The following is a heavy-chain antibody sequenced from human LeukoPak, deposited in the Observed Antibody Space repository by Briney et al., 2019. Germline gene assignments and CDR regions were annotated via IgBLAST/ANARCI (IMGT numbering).Heavy chain of an antibody. CDR2: IYYSGST. V-gene: IGHV4-39*07. Sequence: SETLSLTCTVSGGCISSSSYYWGWIRQPPGKGLEWIGSIYYSGSTYYNPSLKSRVTISVDTSKNQFSLKLSSVTAADTAVYYCARGDGIAVAVDYWGQGTLVTVSS. D-gene: IGHD6-19*01. J-gene: IGHJ4*02. CDR1: GGCISSSSYY. CDR3: ARGDGIAVAVDY.